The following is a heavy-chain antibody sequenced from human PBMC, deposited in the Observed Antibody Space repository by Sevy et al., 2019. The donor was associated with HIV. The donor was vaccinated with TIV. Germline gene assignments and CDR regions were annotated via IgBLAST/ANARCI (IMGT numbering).Heavy chain of an antibody. V-gene: IGHV3-53*01. CDR3: ATGGRGYDSSGYYFFARAFDI. Sequence: GGSLRLSCAASGFTVSSNYMSWVRQAPGKGLEWVSVIYSGGSTYYADSVKGRFTNSRDNSKNTLYLQKNSLRAEDTAVYYCATGGRGYDSSGYYFFARAFDIWGQGTMVTVSS. D-gene: IGHD3-22*01. J-gene: IGHJ3*02. CDR2: IYSGGST. CDR1: GFTVSSNY.